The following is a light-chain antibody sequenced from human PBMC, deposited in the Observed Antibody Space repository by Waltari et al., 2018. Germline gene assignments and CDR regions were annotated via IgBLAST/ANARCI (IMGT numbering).Light chain of an antibody. CDR1: QRISSH. CDR2: AAS. CDR3: QHSYSTPWT. V-gene: IGKV1-39*01. Sequence: IHMTQSPSSLSAAVADRVTTTSRANQRISSHLNWYQQKPGKAPKLLIYAASSLQSGVPSRFSRSGSGTDFTLNISSLQPEDFATYYCQHSYSTPWTFGQGTKVEIK. J-gene: IGKJ1*01.